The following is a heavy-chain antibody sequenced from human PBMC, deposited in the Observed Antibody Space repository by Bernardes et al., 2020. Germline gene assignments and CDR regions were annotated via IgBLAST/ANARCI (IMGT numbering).Heavy chain of an antibody. V-gene: IGHV3-23*01. CDR1: GFTFSGFA. CDR2: IISSGGRT. Sequence: GGSLRLSCAASGFTFSGFAMSWVRQAPGKGLEWVSGIISSGGRTYYADFVKGRFTISRDNSKNTLSLQMNSLRDEDTAIYYCAKACPSTGYCYRYDSWGQGTLVTVSS. J-gene: IGHJ5*01. D-gene: IGHD2-21*02. CDR3: AKACPSTGYCYRYDS.